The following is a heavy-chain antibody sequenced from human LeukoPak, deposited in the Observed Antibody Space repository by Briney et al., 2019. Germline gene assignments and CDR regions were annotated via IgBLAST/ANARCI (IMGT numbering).Heavy chain of an antibody. CDR2: IQNDGSNE. D-gene: IGHD2-8*01. V-gene: IGHV3-30*02. CDR1: GFTFSSYG. Sequence: PGGSLRLSCAAPGFTFSSYGMHWVRQAPGKGLEWVAYIQNDGSNEQYADSVKGRFSISRDSSKNILYLQMNSLRAEDTAVYYCAEDRCSNGIGCYYYYMDVWGKGTTVTISS. J-gene: IGHJ6*03. CDR3: AEDRCSNGIGCYYYYMDV.